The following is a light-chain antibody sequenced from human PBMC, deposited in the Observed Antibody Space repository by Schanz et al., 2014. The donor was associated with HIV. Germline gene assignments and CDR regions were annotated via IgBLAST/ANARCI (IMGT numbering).Light chain of an antibody. CDR1: QSVSSNF. CDR3: QQRSNWPPGRFT. CDR2: GAS. V-gene: IGKV3D-20*02. Sequence: EIVLTQSPGTLSLSLGERATLSCRASQSVSSNFLAWYQQKPNQAPRLLIFGASSRATGIPDRFSGSGSGADFTLTISSLQSEDFAVYYCQQRSNWPPGRFTFGPGTKVDIK. J-gene: IGKJ3*01.